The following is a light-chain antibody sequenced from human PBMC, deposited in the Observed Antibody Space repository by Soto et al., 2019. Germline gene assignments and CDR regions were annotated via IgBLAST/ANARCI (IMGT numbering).Light chain of an antibody. CDR2: DAS. CDR3: QQTYSTPLT. V-gene: IGKV1-39*01. Sequence: DIQVTQSPPTLSASVGNRVTITCRASQTISTWMAWYQEQPGKAPKLLIYDASSLQSGVPPRVSGSGAGTEFTLSINSLQPEDFATYYCQQTYSTPLTFGGGTKVDIK. CDR1: QTISTW. J-gene: IGKJ4*01.